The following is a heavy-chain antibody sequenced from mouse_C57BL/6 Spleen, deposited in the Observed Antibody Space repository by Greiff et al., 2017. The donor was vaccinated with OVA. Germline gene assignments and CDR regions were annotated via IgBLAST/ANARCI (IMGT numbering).Heavy chain of an antibody. CDR1: GFSLTSYG. CDR3: ARQGTTVVADAMDY. Sequence: VKLVESGPGLVAPSQSLSITCTVSGFSLTSYGVHWVRQPPGKGLEWLVVIWSDGSTTYNSALKSRLSISKDNSKSQVFLKMNSLQTDDTAMYYCARQGTTVVADAMDYWGQGTSVTVSS. D-gene: IGHD1-1*01. V-gene: IGHV2-6-1*01. CDR2: IWSDGST. J-gene: IGHJ4*01.